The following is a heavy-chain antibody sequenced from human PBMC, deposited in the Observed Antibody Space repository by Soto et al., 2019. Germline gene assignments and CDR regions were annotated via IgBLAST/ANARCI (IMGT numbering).Heavy chain of an antibody. J-gene: IGHJ3*02. CDR1: GFTFSYYR. Sequence: EVQLVESGGGLVQPGESLRLSCAGSGFTFSYYRTNSARQDPGKGPVWVSRIHSDGPSTTYADSLKGRFTISRDNARNTVDLQLNSLRVEDTAVYYCARGDRGAFAIWGQGTVVTVSS. V-gene: IGHV3-74*01. CDR3: ARGDRGAFAI. CDR2: IHSDGPST.